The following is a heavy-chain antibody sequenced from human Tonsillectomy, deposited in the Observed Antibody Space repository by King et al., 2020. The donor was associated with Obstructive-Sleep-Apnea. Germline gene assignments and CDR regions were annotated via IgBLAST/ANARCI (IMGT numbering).Heavy chain of an antibody. V-gene: IGHV1-2*02. CDR2: INPNSGGT. CDR1: GYTFTGYY. J-gene: IGHJ5*02. CDR3: ARDRYYYGSGSYYNVRSYWFDP. D-gene: IGHD3-10*01. Sequence: VQLVESGAEVKKPGASVKVSCKASGYTFTGYYMHWVRQAPGQGLEWMGWINPNSGGTNYAQKFQGRVTMTRDTSISTAYMELGRLRSDDTAVYYCARDRYYYGSGSYYNVRSYWFDPWGQGTLVTVSS.